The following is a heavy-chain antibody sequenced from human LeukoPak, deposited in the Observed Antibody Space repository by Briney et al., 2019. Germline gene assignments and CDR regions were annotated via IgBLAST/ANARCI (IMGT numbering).Heavy chain of an antibody. D-gene: IGHD3-16*01. CDR3: AKIAAHDTGEGY. J-gene: IGHJ4*02. CDR1: GYTFTSNH. V-gene: IGHV1-46*01. CDR2: INPSGDST. Sequence: ASVTVSCKASGYTFTSNHIHWVRQAPGQGLEWMGVINPSGDSTSYAPNFQGRVTVTRDTSTSTVYMELSSLRSEDTAIYYCAKIAAHDTGEGYWGQGTLVTVSS.